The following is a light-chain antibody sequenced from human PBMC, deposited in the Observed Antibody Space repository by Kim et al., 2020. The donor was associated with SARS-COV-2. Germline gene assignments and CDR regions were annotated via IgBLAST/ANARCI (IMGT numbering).Light chain of an antibody. J-gene: IGKJ1*01. CDR3: QQYGSSAAT. V-gene: IGKV3-20*01. Sequence: SPGERATLSCRASQTVTDNDLAWYQQRPGKAPRLLIYGASSRATGVPDRFRGSGCGTDFTLTISRLGPEDFAVYYCQQYGSSAATFGQGTKVDIK. CDR1: QTVTDND. CDR2: GAS.